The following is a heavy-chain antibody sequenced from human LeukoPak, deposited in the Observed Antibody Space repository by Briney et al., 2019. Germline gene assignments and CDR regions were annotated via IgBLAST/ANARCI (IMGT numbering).Heavy chain of an antibody. CDR3: ARDHGVNWFDP. J-gene: IGHJ5*02. CDR1: GGSVSSGSYY. Sequence: SETLSLTCTVSGGSVSSGSYYWSWIRQPPGTGLEWIGYIYYSGSTNYNPSLKSRVTISVDTSKNQFSLKLSSVTAADTAVYYCARDHGVNWFDPWGQGTLVTVSS. V-gene: IGHV4-61*01. CDR2: IYYSGST. D-gene: IGHD5-24*01.